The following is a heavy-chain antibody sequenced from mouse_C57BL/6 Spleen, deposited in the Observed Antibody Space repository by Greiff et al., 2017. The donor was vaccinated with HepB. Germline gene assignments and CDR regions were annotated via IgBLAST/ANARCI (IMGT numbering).Heavy chain of an antibody. CDR2: IDPSDSYT. Sequence: QVQLQQPGAELVKPGASVKLSCKASGYTFTSYWMQWVKQRPGQGLEWIGEIDPSDSYTNYNQKFKGKATLTVDPSSSTAYMQLSSLTSEDSAVYYCARADITTVVARYFDVWGTGTTVTVSS. CDR3: ARADITTVVARYFDV. J-gene: IGHJ1*03. V-gene: IGHV1-50*01. CDR1: GYTFTSYW. D-gene: IGHD1-1*01.